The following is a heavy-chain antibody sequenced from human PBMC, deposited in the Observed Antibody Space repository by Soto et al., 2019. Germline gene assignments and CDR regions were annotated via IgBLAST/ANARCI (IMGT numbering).Heavy chain of an antibody. CDR2: IFSSGTT. J-gene: IGHJ6*02. D-gene: IGHD6-6*01. CDR3: ARVSSPHDFYYAMDV. CDR1: GDSIGSGNKY. V-gene: IGHV4-30-4*02. Sequence: SETLSLTCTVSGDSIGSGNKYWSWIRQAPGKGLEWIGYIFSSGTTYYNPSLKSRLTMSLDTSQNHFSLKLNSVTAAHTAVSCSARVSSPHDFYYAMDVWRQRTTVTVPS.